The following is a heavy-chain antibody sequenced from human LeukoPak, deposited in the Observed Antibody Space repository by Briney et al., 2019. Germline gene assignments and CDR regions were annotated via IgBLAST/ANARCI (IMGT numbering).Heavy chain of an antibody. J-gene: IGHJ6*03. V-gene: IGHV3-21*01. CDR1: GFTFSSYS. CDR2: ISSSSSYI. D-gene: IGHD2-15*01. Sequence: GGSLRLSCAASGFTFSSYSMNRVRQAPGKGLEWVSSISSSSSYIYYADSVKGRFTISRDNAKNSLYLQMNSLRAEDTAVYYCARGYCSGGSCNYYMDVWGKGTTVTVSS. CDR3: ARGYCSGGSCNYYMDV.